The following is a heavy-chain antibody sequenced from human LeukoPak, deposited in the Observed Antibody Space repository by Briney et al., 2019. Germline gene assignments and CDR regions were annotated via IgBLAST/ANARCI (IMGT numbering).Heavy chain of an antibody. V-gene: IGHV4-59*08. CDR2: IYHSGST. D-gene: IGHD2-15*01. Sequence: SETLSLTCTVSGGSISSNYWSWIRQPPGKGLEWIGYIYHSGSTNYNPSLKSRATISVDTSKNQFSLKVSSVTAADTAVYYCARHYCRGGSCYYFDYWGQGTLVTVSS. CDR3: ARHYCRGGSCYYFDY. CDR1: GGSISSNY. J-gene: IGHJ4*02.